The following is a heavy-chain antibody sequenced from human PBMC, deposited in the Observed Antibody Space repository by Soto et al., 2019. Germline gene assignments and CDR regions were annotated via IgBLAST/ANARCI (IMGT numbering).Heavy chain of an antibody. J-gene: IGHJ4*02. CDR1: GYTFTSYA. CDR2: INAGNGNT. V-gene: IGHV1-3*01. Sequence: ASVRVACKASGYTFTSYAMHWVRQAPGQRLEWMGWINAGNGNTKYSQKFQGRVTITRDTSASTAYMEVSSLRSEDTAVYYCARGDLDTAMAYWGQGTLVTVSS. D-gene: IGHD5-18*01. CDR3: ARGDLDTAMAY.